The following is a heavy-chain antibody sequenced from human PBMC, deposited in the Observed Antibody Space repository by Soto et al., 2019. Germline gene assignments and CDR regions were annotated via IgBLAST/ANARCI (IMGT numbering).Heavy chain of an antibody. CDR3: ARDRVESGYPEYFQH. D-gene: IGHD3-22*01. CDR1: GFTVSSNY. Sequence: EVQLVESGGGLIQPGGSLRLSCAASGFTVSSNYMSWVRQAPGKGLEWVSVIYSGGSTYYAESVKGRFTISRDNSKNTLYFQMNSLRAEDTAVYYCARDRVESGYPEYFQHWGQGTLVTVSS. CDR2: IYSGGST. J-gene: IGHJ1*01. V-gene: IGHV3-53*01.